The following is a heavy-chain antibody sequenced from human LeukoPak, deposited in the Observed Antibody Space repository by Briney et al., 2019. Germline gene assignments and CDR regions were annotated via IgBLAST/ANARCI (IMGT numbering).Heavy chain of an antibody. D-gene: IGHD6-13*01. CDR2: INHSGST. V-gene: IGHV4-34*01. CDR3: AGIAAAVAYMDV. J-gene: IGHJ6*03. CDR1: GGSFSGYY. Sequence: SETLSLTCAVYGGSFSGYYWSWIRQPPGKGLEWIGEINHSGSTNYNPSLKSRVTISVDTSKNQFSLKLSSVTAADTAVYYCAGIAAAVAYMDVWGKGTTVTVSS.